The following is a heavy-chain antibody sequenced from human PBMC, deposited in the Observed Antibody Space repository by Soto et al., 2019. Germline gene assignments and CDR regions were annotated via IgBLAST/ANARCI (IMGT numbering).Heavy chain of an antibody. CDR1: GFTFSSYA. D-gene: IGHD2-8*01. CDR2: ISGSGSNT. V-gene: IGHV3-23*01. J-gene: IGHJ4*02. CDR3: AKSRWSDIVLMVYDY. Sequence: EVQLLESGGGLVQPGGSLRLSCAASGFTFSSYAMSWVRQAPGKGLEWVSTISGSGSNTYYADSVKGRFTISRDNSKNTLYLQMNRLRAEDTAVYYCAKSRWSDIVLMVYDYWGQGTLVTVSS.